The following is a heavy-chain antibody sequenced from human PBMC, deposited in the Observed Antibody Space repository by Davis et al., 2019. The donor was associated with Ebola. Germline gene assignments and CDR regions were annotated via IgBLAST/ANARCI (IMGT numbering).Heavy chain of an antibody. CDR2: IYYSGST. J-gene: IGHJ5*02. CDR3: ASSTSGNWFDP. D-gene: IGHD2-2*01. Sequence: PSETLSLTCTVSGGSISSGDYYWSWIRQPPGKGLEWIGYIYYSGSTYYNPSLKSRVTISVDTSKNQFSLKLSSVTAADTAVYYCASSTSGNWFDPWGQGTLVTVSS. V-gene: IGHV4-30-4*01. CDR1: GGSISSGDYY.